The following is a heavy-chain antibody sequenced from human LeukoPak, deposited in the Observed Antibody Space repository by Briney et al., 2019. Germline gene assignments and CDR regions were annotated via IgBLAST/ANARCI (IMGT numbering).Heavy chain of an antibody. CDR1: GYTFSNYG. J-gene: IGHJ3*01. Sequence: ASVKVSCKGSGYTFSNYGISCVRQAPGQGLEWMGWISADNGDRNYAQKLQGRLTLTSDISTTTTYMELRSLGADDTAVYYCARDRGSWPDTFDVWGQGTMVTVSS. CDR2: ISADNGDR. V-gene: IGHV1-18*01. CDR3: ARDRGSWPDTFDV. D-gene: IGHD3-10*01.